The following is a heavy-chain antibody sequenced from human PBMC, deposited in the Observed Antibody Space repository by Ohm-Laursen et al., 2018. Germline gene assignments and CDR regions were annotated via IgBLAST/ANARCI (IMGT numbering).Heavy chain of an antibody. J-gene: IGHJ5*02. CDR3: ARATRDGYDH. Sequence: SLRLSCTASGFTFRNYGMNWVRQAPGKGMEWVSYIDPSSSAIYYADSVKGRFIISRDNAKNLLYLQTNSLRVDDTAVYYCARATRDGYDHWGQGTLVTVSS. D-gene: IGHD5-18*01. V-gene: IGHV3-48*01. CDR1: GFTFRNYG. CDR2: IDPSSSAI.